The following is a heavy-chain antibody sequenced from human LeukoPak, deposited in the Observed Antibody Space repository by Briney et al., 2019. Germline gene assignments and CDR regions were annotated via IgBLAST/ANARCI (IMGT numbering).Heavy chain of an antibody. D-gene: IGHD6-19*01. CDR1: GGSISSYY. J-gene: IGHJ3*02. CDR2: IYSSGST. V-gene: IGHV4-59*08. CDR3: ARAVADAFDI. Sequence: PSETLSLTCTVSGGSISSYYWSWIRQPPGKGLEWIGYIYSSGSTTYTPSLKSRVTISVDTSKNQFSLKLSSVTAADTAVYYCARAVADAFDIWGQGTMVTVSS.